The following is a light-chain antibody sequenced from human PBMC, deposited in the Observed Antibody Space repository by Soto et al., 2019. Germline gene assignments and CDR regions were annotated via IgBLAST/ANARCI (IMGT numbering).Light chain of an antibody. V-gene: IGKV3-15*01. J-gene: IGKJ1*01. CDR1: QSVSSN. CDR2: GAS. Sequence: EIVLTQSPATLSVSPGDRATLSCRASQSVSSNLAWYQQKPGQTPRLLIYGASTRATGIPARFSGSGSGTDFTLTISSLEPEDFAVYFCQQYADWPKTFGQGTKVDIK. CDR3: QQYADWPKT.